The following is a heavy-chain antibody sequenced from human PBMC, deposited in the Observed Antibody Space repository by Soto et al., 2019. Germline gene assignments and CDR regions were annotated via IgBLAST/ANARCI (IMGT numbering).Heavy chain of an antibody. Sequence: PSETLSLTCAVYGGSFIGYYWSWIRQPPGKGLEWIGEINHSGSTNYNPSLKSRVTISVDTSKNQFSLKLSSVTAADTALYYCASFAAAGTPFDYWGQGTLVTVSS. D-gene: IGHD6-13*01. V-gene: IGHV4-34*01. J-gene: IGHJ4*02. CDR1: GGSFIGYY. CDR2: INHSGST. CDR3: ASFAAAGTPFDY.